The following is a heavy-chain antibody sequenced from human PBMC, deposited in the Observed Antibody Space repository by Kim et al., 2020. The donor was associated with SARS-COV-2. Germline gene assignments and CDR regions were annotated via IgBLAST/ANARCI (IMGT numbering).Heavy chain of an antibody. CDR1: GFTVSSNY. J-gene: IGHJ4*02. D-gene: IGHD3-10*01. Sequence: GGSLRLSCAASGFTVSSNYMSWVRQAPGKGLEWVSVIYSGGSTYYADSVKGRFTISRDNSKNTLYLQMNSLRAEDTAVYYCARAYSGSYGRLFDYWGQGTLVTVSS. CDR2: IYSGGST. V-gene: IGHV3-66*01. CDR3: ARAYSGSYGRLFDY.